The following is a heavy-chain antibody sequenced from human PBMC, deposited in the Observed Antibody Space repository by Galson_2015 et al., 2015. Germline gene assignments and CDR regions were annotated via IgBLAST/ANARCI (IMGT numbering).Heavy chain of an antibody. V-gene: IGHV3-33*01. J-gene: IGHJ5*02. CDR3: ARDRYCSGGSCYGWFDP. CDR2: IWYDGSNK. D-gene: IGHD2-15*01. Sequence: SLRLSCAASGFTFSSYGMHWVRQAPGKGLEWVAVIWYDGSNKYYADSVKGRFTISRDNSKNTLYLQMNSLRAEDTAVYYCARDRYCSGGSCYGWFDPWGQGTLVTVSS. CDR1: GFTFSSYG.